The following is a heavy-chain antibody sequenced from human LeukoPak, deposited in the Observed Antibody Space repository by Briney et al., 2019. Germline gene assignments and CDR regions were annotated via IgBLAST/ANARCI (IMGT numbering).Heavy chain of an antibody. CDR3: AKGGSDGGNSDY. D-gene: IGHD4-23*01. Sequence: PGGSLRLSCAASGFIFSTYAMTWVRQAPGKGLEWVSVISASGTTHYADSMKGQFTISRDNSKNTLYLQMSSLRAEDTAVYYCAKGGSDGGNSDYWGQGTLVTVSS. J-gene: IGHJ4*02. CDR1: GFIFSTYA. V-gene: IGHV3-23*01. CDR2: ISASGTT.